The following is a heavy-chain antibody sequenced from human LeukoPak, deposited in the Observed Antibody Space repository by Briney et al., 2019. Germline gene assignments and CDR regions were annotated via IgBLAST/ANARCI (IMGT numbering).Heavy chain of an antibody. V-gene: IGHV1-2*02. J-gene: IGHJ4*02. D-gene: IGHD6-6*01. Sequence: GASVKVSCKASGHTFTDYYMHWVRQAPGQGFEWMGWINPNSGGTNYAQKFQGRVTMTRDTSISTAYMELTSLRSDDTAVYCCTRGLSIATRPAYYFDYWGQGTLVAVSS. CDR1: GHTFTDYY. CDR3: TRGLSIATRPAYYFDY. CDR2: INPNSGGT.